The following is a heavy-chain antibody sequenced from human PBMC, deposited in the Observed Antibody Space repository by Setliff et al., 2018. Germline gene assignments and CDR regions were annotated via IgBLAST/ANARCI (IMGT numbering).Heavy chain of an antibody. CDR3: AREHGYCSGGSCHYGMDV. CDR1: GGTFSSYA. CDR2: IIPIFGTA. V-gene: IGHV1-69*05. Sequence: SVKVSCKASGGTFSSYAISWVRQAPGQGLEWMGGIIPIFGTANYAQKFQGRVTITTDESTSTAYMELSSLRSEDTAVYYCAREHGYCSGGSCHYGMDVWGQGTTVTVSS. D-gene: IGHD2-15*01. J-gene: IGHJ6*02.